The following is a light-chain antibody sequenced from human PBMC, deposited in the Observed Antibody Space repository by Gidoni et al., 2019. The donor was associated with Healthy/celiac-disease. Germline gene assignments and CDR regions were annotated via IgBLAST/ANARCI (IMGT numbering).Light chain of an antibody. V-gene: IGKV1-5*03. Sequence: DIQITQSPPTLSASVGDRATITCRASQSISSGLAWYQQKPGKAPKLLIYKASSLESGVPSRFSGSGSGTEFTLTISSLQPDDFATYYCQQYNSYSWTFGQGTKVEIK. CDR3: QQYNSYSWT. J-gene: IGKJ1*01. CDR2: KAS. CDR1: QSISSG.